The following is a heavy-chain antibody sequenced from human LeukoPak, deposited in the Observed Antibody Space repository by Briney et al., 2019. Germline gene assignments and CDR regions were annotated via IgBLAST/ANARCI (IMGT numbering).Heavy chain of an antibody. Sequence: PETLSLTCAVSGGSISSYYWSWIRQPPGEGLEWIGYIDTRGSTNYKSSLKSRVTISVDTSKNQFSLKMRSVTAADTAVYFCARLLAYCTGTSCYYMDVWGKGTTVTVSS. D-gene: IGHD2-8*02. CDR1: GGSISSYY. CDR3: ARLLAYCTGTSCYYMDV. CDR2: IDTRGST. J-gene: IGHJ6*03. V-gene: IGHV4-4*09.